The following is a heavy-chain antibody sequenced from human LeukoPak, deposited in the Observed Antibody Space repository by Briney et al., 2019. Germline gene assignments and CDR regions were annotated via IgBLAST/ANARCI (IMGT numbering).Heavy chain of an antibody. Sequence: GGSLRLSCAASGFTFSNYWMNWVRQAPGKGLEGVANIKQDGSDKYYVDSVKGRFTISRDNAKNSLYLQMNSLRAEGTAVYYCAREKGNYDGYYNYYMDVWGKGTTVTVSS. V-gene: IGHV3-7*01. CDR1: GFTFSNYW. D-gene: IGHD4-11*01. CDR2: IKQDGSDK. CDR3: AREKGNYDGYYNYYMDV. J-gene: IGHJ6*03.